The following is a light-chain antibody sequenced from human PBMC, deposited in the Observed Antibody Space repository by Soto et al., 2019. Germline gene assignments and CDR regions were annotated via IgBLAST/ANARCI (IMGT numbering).Light chain of an antibody. J-gene: IGLJ1*01. V-gene: IGLV1-44*01. CDR2: TNN. CDR3: AAWDGSLNVYV. CDR1: SSSIGSNS. Sequence: QSVLTQPPSASGTPGQRVTISCSGSSSSIGSNSVNWYQQLPRTAPKVLIYTNNQRPSWVPDRFSGSKSGTSASLAISGLQSEDEADYYCAAWDGSLNVYVFVTGTKLTVL.